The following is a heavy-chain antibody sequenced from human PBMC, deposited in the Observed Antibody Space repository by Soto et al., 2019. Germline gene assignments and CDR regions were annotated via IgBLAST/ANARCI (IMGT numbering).Heavy chain of an antibody. CDR1: GFTFSSYG. J-gene: IGHJ4*02. Sequence: QVQLVESGGGVVQPGRSLRLSCAASGFTFSSYGMQWVRQAPGKGLEWVAVIWYDGSNKYYADSVKGRFTISRDNSKNTLYLQMSRLRAEDTAVYYCAREGAATGTVFDYWGQGTLVTVSS. D-gene: IGHD6-13*01. CDR2: IWYDGSNK. V-gene: IGHV3-33*01. CDR3: AREGAATGTVFDY.